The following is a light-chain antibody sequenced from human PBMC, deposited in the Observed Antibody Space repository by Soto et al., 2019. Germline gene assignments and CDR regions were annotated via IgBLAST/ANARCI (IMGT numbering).Light chain of an antibody. Sequence: DIQMTPSPASLAAAVGDRVTITCGASLSISIYLAWYQHKPGKIPNLRIYAESTLQAGVPSRFSGSGSGTDFTLTISSLQPEDVAAYYCQKYNSAPLTFGGGTKGDIK. CDR3: QKYNSAPLT. V-gene: IGKV1-27*01. J-gene: IGKJ4*01. CDR1: LSISIY. CDR2: AES.